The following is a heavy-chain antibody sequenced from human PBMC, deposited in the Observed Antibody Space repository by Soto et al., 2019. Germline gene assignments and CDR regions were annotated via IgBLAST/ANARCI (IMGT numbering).Heavy chain of an antibody. D-gene: IGHD2-2*01. Sequence: QVQLVQSGAEVKKPGASVKVTCKASAYTFTSYGITWVRQAPGQGLEWVGWISAYNGNSNYAQKYEGRVTMTTDISTSTAYMELSSLRSDDTAVYYCARIADCSTTSCSFPSRFHVRGYYYYGLDVWGQGTTVTVSS. CDR3: ARIADCSTTSCSFPSRFHVRGYYYYGLDV. J-gene: IGHJ6*02. CDR1: AYTFTSYG. V-gene: IGHV1-18*04. CDR2: ISAYNGNS.